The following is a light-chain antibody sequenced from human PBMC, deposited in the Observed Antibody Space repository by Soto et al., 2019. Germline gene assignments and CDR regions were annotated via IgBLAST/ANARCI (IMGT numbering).Light chain of an antibody. CDR3: QQTYTTRALT. Sequence: DIQMTQSPTSLSASVGDRVAITCRASQDINSYLNWYQHKPVKSPKLLIYAASSLQSGVPSRFSGSESGTDFTLTINSLQPDDSAIYYCQQTYTTRALTFGGGTKVDIK. CDR1: QDINSY. CDR2: AAS. J-gene: IGKJ4*01. V-gene: IGKV1-39*01.